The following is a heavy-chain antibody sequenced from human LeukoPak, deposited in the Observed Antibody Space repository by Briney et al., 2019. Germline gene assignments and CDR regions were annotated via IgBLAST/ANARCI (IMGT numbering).Heavy chain of an antibody. Sequence: GRSLRLSCAASGFTFSSYAMHWVRQAPGKGLEWVAVISYDGSNKYYADSVKGRFTISRDNSKNTLYLLMNSLRAEDTAVYYCARDRVDYDYYYYMDVWGKGTTVTVSS. J-gene: IGHJ6*03. CDR3: ARDRVDYDYYYYMDV. V-gene: IGHV3-30*01. CDR1: GFTFSSYA. CDR2: ISYDGSNK. D-gene: IGHD2-15*01.